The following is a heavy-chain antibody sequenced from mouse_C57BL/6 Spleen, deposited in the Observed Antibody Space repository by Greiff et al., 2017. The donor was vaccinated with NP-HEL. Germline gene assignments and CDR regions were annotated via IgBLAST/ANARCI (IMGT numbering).Heavy chain of an antibody. CDR1: GFNIKDDY. CDR3: TTLPRGYAMDY. CDR2: IDPENGDT. V-gene: IGHV14-4*01. Sequence: VQLQQSGAELVRPGASVKLSCTASGFNIKDDYMHWVKQRPEQGLEWIGWIDPENGDTEYASKFQGKATITADTSSNTAYLQLSSLTSEDTAVYYCTTLPRGYAMDYWGQGTSVTVSS. J-gene: IGHJ4*01. D-gene: IGHD2-12*01.